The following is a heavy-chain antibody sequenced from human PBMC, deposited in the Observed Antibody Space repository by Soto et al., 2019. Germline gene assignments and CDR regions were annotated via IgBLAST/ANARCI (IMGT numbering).Heavy chain of an antibody. CDR1: GYNFINYG. Sequence: ASLKVSCKASGYNFINYGISWARQAPGQGLEWMGWISAYNGNKKYARNLQGRVTMTTDTSTSTAYMELRSLRSDDTAVYYCARVYVATVTTGGDFWGQGTLVTVSS. CDR2: ISAYNGNK. J-gene: IGHJ4*02. CDR3: ARVYVATVTTGGDF. D-gene: IGHD4-17*01. V-gene: IGHV1-18*01.